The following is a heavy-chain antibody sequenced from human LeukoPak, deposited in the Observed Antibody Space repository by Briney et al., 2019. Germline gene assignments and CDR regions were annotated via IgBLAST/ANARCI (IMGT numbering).Heavy chain of an antibody. Sequence: ASVKVSCKVSGYTRTELSMHWVRQAPGKGLEWMGGFYPEDGETIYAQKFQGRVTMTEDTSTDTAYMELSSLRSEDTAVYYCATTPEGQWEINQYAFDIWGQGTMVTVSS. CDR3: ATTPEGQWEINQYAFDI. D-gene: IGHD1-26*01. CDR2: FYPEDGET. CDR1: GYTRTELS. V-gene: IGHV1-24*01. J-gene: IGHJ3*02.